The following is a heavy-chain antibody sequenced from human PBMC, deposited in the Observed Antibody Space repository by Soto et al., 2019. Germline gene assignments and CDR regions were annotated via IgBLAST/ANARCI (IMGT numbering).Heavy chain of an antibody. J-gene: IGHJ6*02. Sequence: GGSLRLSCAASGFTFSSYDMHWVRQATGKGLEWVSAIGTAGDTYYPGSVKGRFTISRENAKNSLYLQMNSLRAEDTAVYYCARGYGYSSGWQGMDVWGQGTTVTVSS. CDR3: ARGYGYSSGWQGMDV. CDR1: GFTFSSYD. V-gene: IGHV3-13*01. D-gene: IGHD6-19*01. CDR2: IGTAGDT.